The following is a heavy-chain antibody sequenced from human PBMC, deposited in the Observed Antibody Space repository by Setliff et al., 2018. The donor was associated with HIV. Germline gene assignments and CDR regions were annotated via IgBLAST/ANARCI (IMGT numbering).Heavy chain of an antibody. Sequence: LRLSCAVSGFTFTSYWMTWVRQAPGKGLEWVANIKQDGSETYYVDSVKGRFTISRDNAKNSLYLQMNSLRAEDTAVYYCTSPTRSTFAYDIWGQGTMVTVSS. V-gene: IGHV3-7*03. J-gene: IGHJ3*02. CDR1: GFTFTSYW. CDR2: IKQDGSET. CDR3: TSPTRSTFAYDI. D-gene: IGHD1-1*01.